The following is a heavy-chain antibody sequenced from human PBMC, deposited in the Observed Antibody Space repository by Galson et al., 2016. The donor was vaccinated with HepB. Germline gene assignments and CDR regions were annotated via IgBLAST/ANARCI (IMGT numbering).Heavy chain of an antibody. CDR1: GYSFTKYW. J-gene: IGHJ4*02. D-gene: IGHD2-2*01. Sequence: QSGAEVKKPGESLRTSCEASGYSFTKYWIGWVRQKPGGGLEWMAIIWPGDSDTRYSPSFQGQVTISADESISTAYLQWDTLKASDTAIYYCARHFDCSTTSCYLDFWGQGTLVTVSS. V-gene: IGHV5-51*01. CDR3: ARHFDCSTTSCYLDF. CDR2: IWPGDSDT.